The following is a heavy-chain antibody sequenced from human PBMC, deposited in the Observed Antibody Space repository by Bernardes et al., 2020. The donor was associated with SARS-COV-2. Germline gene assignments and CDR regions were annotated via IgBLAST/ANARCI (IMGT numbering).Heavy chain of an antibody. CDR2: TYHTGTT. CDR3: ARQVVSSDWYQDGHYFDS. Sequence: SETLSLTCAVSGDSVSSSTWWIWVRQSPGVGLEYIGETYHTGTTKYKSSLKSRVTLSVDKPNNQFSLRLGSVTAADTAVYYCARQVVSSDWYQDGHYFDSWGQGTLVTVSS. V-gene: IGHV4-4*02. CDR1: GDSVSSSTW. J-gene: IGHJ4*02. D-gene: IGHD6-19*01.